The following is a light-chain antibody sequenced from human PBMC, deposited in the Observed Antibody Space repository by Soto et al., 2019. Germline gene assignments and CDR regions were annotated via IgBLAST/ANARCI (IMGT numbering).Light chain of an antibody. CDR3: QQYDVWPVT. Sequence: EIVLTQSPATLSVSPGGRATLSCRASQDVRAGLAWYQQKPGQPPRLLIHGASTTATGIPARFSGSASGTDFTLTISSLLSADIGTYFCQQYDVWPVTFSQRT. CDR2: GAS. J-gene: IGKJ1*01. CDR1: QDVRAG. V-gene: IGKV3-15*01.